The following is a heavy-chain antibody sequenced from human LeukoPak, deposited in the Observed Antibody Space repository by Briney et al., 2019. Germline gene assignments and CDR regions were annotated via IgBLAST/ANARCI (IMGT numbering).Heavy chain of an antibody. CDR3: ARALGGAAVGY. CDR1: GFTFSSYE. V-gene: IGHV3-48*03. CDR2: ISSSGSTI. D-gene: IGHD3-16*01. J-gene: IGHJ4*02. Sequence: GGSLRLSCAASGFTFSSYEMNWVRQAPGEGLEWVSYISSSGSTIYYADSVKGRFTISRDNAKNSLYLKMNSLRAEDTAVYYCARALGGAAVGYWGQGTLVTVSS.